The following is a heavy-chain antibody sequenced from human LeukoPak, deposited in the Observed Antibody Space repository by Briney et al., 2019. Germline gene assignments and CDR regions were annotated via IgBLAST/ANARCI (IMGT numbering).Heavy chain of an antibody. V-gene: IGHV3-21*01. J-gene: IGHJ4*02. CDR2: IFPSGGEI. D-gene: IGHD3-22*01. CDR1: GFTFSTFA. Sequence: GGSLRLSCAASGFTFSTFAMIWVRQPPGKGLEWVSSIFPSGGEIHYADSLKGRFTIYRDNAKNSLYLQMNSLRVEDTAVYYCARDSLSMIVGRQKRGLDYWGQGTLVTVSS. CDR3: ARDSLSMIVGRQKRGLDY.